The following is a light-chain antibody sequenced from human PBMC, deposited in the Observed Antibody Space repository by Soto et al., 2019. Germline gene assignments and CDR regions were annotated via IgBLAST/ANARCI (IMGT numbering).Light chain of an antibody. J-gene: IGKJ3*01. CDR2: DVS. CDR3: QQCVSWPQFT. V-gene: IGKV3-11*01. CDR1: QSVSSN. Sequence: EIVMTQSPATLPVSPGERVTLSCRASQSVSSNLAWYQQKPGQTPRLLIYDVSNRATGIPARFSGSGSGTDFTLTISSLEPEDFAFYYCQQCVSWPQFTFGPGTRLDI.